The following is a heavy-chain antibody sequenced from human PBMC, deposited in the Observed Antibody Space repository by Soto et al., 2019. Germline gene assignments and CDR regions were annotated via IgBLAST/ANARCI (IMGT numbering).Heavy chain of an antibody. D-gene: IGHD2-15*01. CDR1: GGTFSSYA. V-gene: IGHV1-69*06. Sequence: QVQLVQSGAEVKKPGSSVKVSCKASGGTFSSYAISWVRQAPGQGLEWMGGIIPIFGTANYAQKFQGRVMITADKSTSTAYMELSSLRSEDTAVYYCARAGYCSGGSCSRDYYGMDVWGQGTTVTVSS. CDR2: IIPIFGTA. CDR3: ARAGYCSGGSCSRDYYGMDV. J-gene: IGHJ6*02.